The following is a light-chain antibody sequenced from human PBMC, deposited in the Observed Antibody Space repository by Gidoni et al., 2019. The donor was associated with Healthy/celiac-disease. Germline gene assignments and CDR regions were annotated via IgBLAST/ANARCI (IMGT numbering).Light chain of an antibody. V-gene: IGKV1-5*03. Sequence: DSQMTQSPSTLSASVGDRVTITCRARQSISSWLAWYQQKPGKAPKLLIYKASSLESGVPSRFSGSGSGTEFTLTISSLQPDDFATYYCQQYNSYLWTFGQGTKVEIK. CDR2: KAS. J-gene: IGKJ1*01. CDR1: QSISSW. CDR3: QQYNSYLWT.